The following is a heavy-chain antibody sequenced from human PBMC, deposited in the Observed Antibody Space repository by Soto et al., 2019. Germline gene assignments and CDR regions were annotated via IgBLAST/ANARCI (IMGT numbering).Heavy chain of an antibody. CDR2: IYYSGST. CDR1: GGSISSSSYY. D-gene: IGHD3-9*01. J-gene: IGHJ5*02. V-gene: IGHV4-39*01. CDR3: ARLCYDIVTGCWFDP. Sequence: QLQLQESGPGLVKPSETLSLTCTVSGGSISSSSYYWGWIRQPPGKGLEWIGSIYYSGSTYYNPSLKSLVTISVDTSKNQFSLKLSSVTAADTAVYYGARLCYDIVTGCWFDPWGQGTLVTVSS.